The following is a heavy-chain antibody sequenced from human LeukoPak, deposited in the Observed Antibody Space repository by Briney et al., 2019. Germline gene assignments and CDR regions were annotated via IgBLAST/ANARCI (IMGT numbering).Heavy chain of an antibody. D-gene: IGHD3-3*01. CDR2: ISVYKGNT. J-gene: IGHJ4*02. V-gene: IGHV1-18*01. CDR1: GYRFNSYG. CDR3: ARDVGSLYDFWSGYIDY. Sequence: ASVKVSCKASGYRFNSYGINWVRQAPGQGLEWMGWISVYKGNTNYAQKFQGRVTITTDASTNTAYLELRSLRSGDTAVHYCARDVGSLYDFWSGYIDYWGQGTLVTVSS.